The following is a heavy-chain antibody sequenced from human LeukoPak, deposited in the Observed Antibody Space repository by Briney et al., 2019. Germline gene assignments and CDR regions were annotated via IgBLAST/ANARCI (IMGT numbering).Heavy chain of an antibody. CDR1: GFTFSTDA. CDR3: ARDSSGWSKNY. J-gene: IGHJ4*02. V-gene: IGHV3-23*01. CDR2: ISGSGGST. D-gene: IGHD6-19*01. Sequence: GGSLRLSCAASGFTFSTDAMTWVRQAPGKGLQWVSAISGSGGSTYYGDSVKGRFTISRDNSKNMMYLQMNSLRVEDTAVYYCARDSSGWSKNYWGQGNLVTVSS.